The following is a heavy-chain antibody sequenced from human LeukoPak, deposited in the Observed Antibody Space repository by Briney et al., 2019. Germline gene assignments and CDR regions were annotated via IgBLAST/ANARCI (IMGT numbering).Heavy chain of an antibody. V-gene: IGHV3-48*03. J-gene: IGHJ3*02. Sequence: GGSLRLSCAASGFTFSSYEMNWVRQAPGKGLEWVSYISSSGSTIYYADSVKGRFTISRDNAKNSLYLQMNSLRAEDTAVYYCAMGYYYVRAFDIWGQGTMVTVSS. CDR3: AMGYYYVRAFDI. CDR2: ISSSGSTI. CDR1: GFTFSSYE. D-gene: IGHD3-22*01.